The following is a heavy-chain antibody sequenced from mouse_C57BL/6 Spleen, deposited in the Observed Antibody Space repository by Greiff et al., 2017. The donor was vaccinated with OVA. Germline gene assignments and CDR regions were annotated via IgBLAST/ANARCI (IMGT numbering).Heavy chain of an antibody. D-gene: IGHD2-3*01. J-gene: IGHJ4*01. CDR1: GFSLTSYG. Sequence: VKLMESGPGLVQPSQSLSITCTVSGFSLTSYGVHWVRQSPGKGLEWLGVIWSGGSTDYNAAFISRLSISKDNSKSQVFFKMNSLQADDTAIYYCAREGYYVGYAMDYWGQGTSVTVSS. CDR2: IWSGGST. V-gene: IGHV2-2*01. CDR3: AREGYYVGYAMDY.